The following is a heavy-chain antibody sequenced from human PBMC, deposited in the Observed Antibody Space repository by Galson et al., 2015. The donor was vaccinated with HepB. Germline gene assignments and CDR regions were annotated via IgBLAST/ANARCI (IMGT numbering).Heavy chain of an antibody. CDR2: SQNRRQNYII. J-gene: IGHJ4*02. V-gene: IGHV3-72*01. CDR3: TRWSTGAQDY. D-gene: IGHD1-26*01. Sequence: SLRLSCAAPGFTFSDHYMDWVRQAPGKGLEWVGRSQNRRQNYIIEYAASVKGRFTISRDDLKTSLYLQMNSLKTEDTAVYYCTRWSTGAQDYWGRGTLVTVSS. CDR1: GFTFSDHY.